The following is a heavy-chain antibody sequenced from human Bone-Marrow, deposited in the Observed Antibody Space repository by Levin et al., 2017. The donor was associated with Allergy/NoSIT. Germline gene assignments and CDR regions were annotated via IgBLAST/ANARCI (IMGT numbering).Heavy chain of an antibody. Sequence: GGSLRLSCAASGFTFTSYGMHWVRQAPGKGLEWVAVIWYSGSRQYYGESMKGRFTISRDSSKNTLFLQMNNLTVEDTAVYFCARDIGYEATFYGLDVWGQGTTVTVSS. V-gene: IGHV3-33*01. D-gene: IGHD5-12*01. CDR2: IWYSGSRQ. J-gene: IGHJ6*02. CDR1: GFTFTSYG. CDR3: ARDIGYEATFYGLDV.